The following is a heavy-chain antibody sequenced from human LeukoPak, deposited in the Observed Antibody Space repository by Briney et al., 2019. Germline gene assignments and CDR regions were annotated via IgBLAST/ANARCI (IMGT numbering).Heavy chain of an antibody. CDR2: INHSGST. D-gene: IGHD2-15*01. Sequence: GSLRLSCAASGFTFSDYYMSWIRQPPEKGLEWIEEINHSGSTNYNPSLKSRVTISVDTSKNQFSLNLSSVTAADTAVYYCARGRRGYCSGGSCYPLDYWGQGTLVTVSS. V-gene: IGHV4-34*01. CDR3: ARGRRGYCSGGSCYPLDY. CDR1: GFTFSDYY. J-gene: IGHJ4*02.